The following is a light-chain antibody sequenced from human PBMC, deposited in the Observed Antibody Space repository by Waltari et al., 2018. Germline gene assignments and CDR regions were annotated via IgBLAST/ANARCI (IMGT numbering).Light chain of an antibody. J-gene: IGKJ1*01. V-gene: IGKV3-15*01. Sequence: EIAMTQSPVTLSVSPGDTATPSCRASKSISINLAWYQQNTGQAPRLLIYAASTRASGIPARFSGSGSGTEFTLTISSLQSEDFAVYYCQQYDNWPPWTFGQGTKVEI. CDR1: KSISIN. CDR3: QQYDNWPPWT. CDR2: AAS.